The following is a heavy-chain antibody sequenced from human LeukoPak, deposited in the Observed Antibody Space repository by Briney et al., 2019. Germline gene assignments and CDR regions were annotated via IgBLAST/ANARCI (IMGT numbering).Heavy chain of an antibody. CDR1: GGSIGNFY. J-gene: IGHJ6*03. CDR2: IFTTGST. CDR3: ARTTEAHSWRTRYYDYYMDV. V-gene: IGHV4-4*07. Sequence: SETLSLTCTVSGGSIGNFYWNWIRQPAGKGLEWIGRIFTTGSTNYNPSLKSRVTMSVATSKNQLSLRLSSVTAADTAVYYCARTTEAHSWRTRYYDYYMDVWGKGTTVTVSS. D-gene: IGHD6-13*01.